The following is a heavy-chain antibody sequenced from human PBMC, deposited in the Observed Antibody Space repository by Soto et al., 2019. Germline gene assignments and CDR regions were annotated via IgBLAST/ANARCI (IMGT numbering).Heavy chain of an antibody. CDR1: GDSVNSGDYF. CDR2: IYYSGAT. Sequence: SETLSLTCTVSGDSVNSGDYFWTWIRQNPGKGLEWIGYIYYSGATYYNPSLRSRVAISLDKSKNEFSLKLRSVTAADTAVYYCATASGAYSYDRAYWGQGTLVTVSS. CDR3: ATASGAYSYDRAY. V-gene: IGHV4-31*03. J-gene: IGHJ4*02. D-gene: IGHD3-22*01.